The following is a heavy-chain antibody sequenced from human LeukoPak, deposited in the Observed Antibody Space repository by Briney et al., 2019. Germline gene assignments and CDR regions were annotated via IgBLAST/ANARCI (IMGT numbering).Heavy chain of an antibody. V-gene: IGHV3-7*01. CDR3: ARNLAYNAFDI. D-gene: IGHD1-1*01. CDR1: RFTFSSSW. CDR2: IKEDGSQK. Sequence: GGSLRLSCAASRFTFSSSWMTWVRQPPGKGLEWVATIKEDGSQKDYEDSVKGRFTISRDNVKNSLYLQMDSLRAEGTAVYFCARNLAYNAFDIWGQGTMVTVSS. J-gene: IGHJ3*02.